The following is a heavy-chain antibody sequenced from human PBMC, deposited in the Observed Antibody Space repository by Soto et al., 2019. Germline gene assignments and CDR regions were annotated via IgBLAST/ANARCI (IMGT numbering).Heavy chain of an antibody. CDR2: INAGNGNT. D-gene: IGHD2-15*01. CDR1: GYTFTSYA. J-gene: IGHJ5*02. V-gene: IGHV1-3*01. Sequence: GASGKVSCKASGYTFTSYAMHWVRQAPGQRLEWMGWINAGNGNTKYSQKFQGRVTITRDTSASTAYMELSSLRSEDTAVYYCARGRGGYCSGGSCWSFDPWGQGTLVTVSS. CDR3: ARGRGGYCSGGSCWSFDP.